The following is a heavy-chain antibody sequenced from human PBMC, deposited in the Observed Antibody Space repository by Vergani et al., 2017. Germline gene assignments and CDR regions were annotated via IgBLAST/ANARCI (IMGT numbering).Heavy chain of an antibody. Sequence: QVQLVESGGGLVKPGGSLRLSCAASGFTFSDYYMSWIRQAPGKGLEWVSYISSSGSTIYYADSVKGRFTIARDNAKNSLSLQMNRLRAEDTALYYCSGRLSGAPFDYWGQGTLVTVSS. V-gene: IGHV3-11*01. CDR1: GFTFSDYY. J-gene: IGHJ4*02. CDR3: SGRLSGAPFDY. D-gene: IGHD3-10*01. CDR2: ISSSGSTI.